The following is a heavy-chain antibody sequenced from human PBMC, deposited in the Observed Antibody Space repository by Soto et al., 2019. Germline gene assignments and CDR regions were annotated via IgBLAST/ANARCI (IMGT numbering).Heavy chain of an antibody. CDR1: EGTLSGYA. CDR3: ERGVYYDSRGYYFFC. V-gene: IGHV1-69*13. J-gene: IGHJ4*02. Sequence: SVNVSCNASEGTLSGYALSFVRQAPGQGPEWMGGIVPMFGTATYAQKFQGRVTITADESTSTAYMPLSSLRSEDTAVYYCERGVYYDSRGYYFFCWGQGTLVTVSS. CDR2: IVPMFGTA. D-gene: IGHD3-22*01.